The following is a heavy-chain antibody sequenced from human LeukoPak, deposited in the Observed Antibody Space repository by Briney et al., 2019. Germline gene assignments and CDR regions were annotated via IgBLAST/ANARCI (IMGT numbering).Heavy chain of an antibody. V-gene: IGHV3-74*01. D-gene: IGHD1-26*01. Sequence: PGRSLRLSCVGSQFSFTNNWMHWVRQVPGKGLMWVSRISRDGTVTDYADSVKGRFAISRDNAKNTLYLEMNSLRGEDTGLFYCVREVGAHGSFDIWGQGTLVTVSS. J-gene: IGHJ3*02. CDR1: QFSFTNNW. CDR3: VREVGAHGSFDI. CDR2: ISRDGTVT.